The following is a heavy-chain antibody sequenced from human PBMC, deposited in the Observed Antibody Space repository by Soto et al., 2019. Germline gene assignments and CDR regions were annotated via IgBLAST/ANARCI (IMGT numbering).Heavy chain of an antibody. CDR2: ISYDGSNK. D-gene: IGHD3-22*01. CDR1: GFTFSSYG. Sequence: AGGSLGLSCAASGFTFSSYGMHWFRQAPGKGLEWVAVISYDGSNKYYADSVKGRFTISRDNSKNTLYLQMNSLRAEDTAVYYCASPIGYYYDSSGFLITDYWGQGTLVTVYS. J-gene: IGHJ4*02. CDR3: ASPIGYYYDSSGFLITDY. V-gene: IGHV3-30*03.